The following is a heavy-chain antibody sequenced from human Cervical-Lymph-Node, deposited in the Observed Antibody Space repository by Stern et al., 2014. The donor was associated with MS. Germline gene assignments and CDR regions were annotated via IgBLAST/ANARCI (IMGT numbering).Heavy chain of an antibody. CDR3: ARGLLGSENAFDI. Sequence: QVQLVQSGAEVKKPGASVKVSCKASGYTFTNFGISWVRQAPGQGLEWMGWISTYNGDTDYAQKLQGRGTMSTDTATSTVCRERRSLRSDDTAVYYCARGLLGSENAFDIWGQGTMVTVSS. CDR2: ISTYNGDT. D-gene: IGHD2-15*01. CDR1: GYTFTNFG. V-gene: IGHV1-18*01. J-gene: IGHJ3*02.